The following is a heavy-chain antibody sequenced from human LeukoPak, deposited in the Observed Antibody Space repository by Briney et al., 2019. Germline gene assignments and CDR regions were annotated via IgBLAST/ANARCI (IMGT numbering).Heavy chain of an antibody. CDR3: ARDHWNHIRGSFDI. CDR2: ISSTGSTI. CDR1: GFTFSSYE. D-gene: IGHD1-1*01. J-gene: IGHJ3*02. V-gene: IGHV3-48*03. Sequence: PGGSLRLSCAASGFTFSSYEMNWVRQAPGKGLEWVSYISSTGSTIYYAGSVKGRFTISRDNAKNSLYLQMNSLRAEDTAVYYCARDHWNHIRGSFDIWGQGTMVTVSS.